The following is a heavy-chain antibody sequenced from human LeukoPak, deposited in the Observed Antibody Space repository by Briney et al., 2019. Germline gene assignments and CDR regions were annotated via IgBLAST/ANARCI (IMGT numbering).Heavy chain of an antibody. D-gene: IGHD3-22*01. CDR1: GFTFSSYE. V-gene: IGHV3-48*03. CDR3: ARGGAYYYDSSGLDY. CDR2: ISSSGSTI. J-gene: IGHJ4*02. Sequence: GGSLRLSCAASGFTFSSYETNWVRQAPGKGLEWVSYISSSGSTIYYADSVKGRFTISRDNAKNSLYLQMNSLRAEDTAVYYCARGGAYYYDSSGLDYWGQGTLVTVSS.